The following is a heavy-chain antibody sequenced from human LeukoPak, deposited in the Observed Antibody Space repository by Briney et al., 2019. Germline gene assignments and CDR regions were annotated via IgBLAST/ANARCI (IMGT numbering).Heavy chain of an antibody. V-gene: IGHV4-34*01. CDR1: GGSFSGYY. J-gene: IGHJ5*02. Sequence: SETLSLTCAVYGGSFSGYYWSWIRQPPGKGLEWIGEINHSGSTNYNPSLKSRVTISVDTSKNQFSLKLSSVTAADTAVYYCARALCSGGSCFWFDPWGQGTLVTVPS. D-gene: IGHD2-15*01. CDR2: INHSGST. CDR3: ARALCSGGSCFWFDP.